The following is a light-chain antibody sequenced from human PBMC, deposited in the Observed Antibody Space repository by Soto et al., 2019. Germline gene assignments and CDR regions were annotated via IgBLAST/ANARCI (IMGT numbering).Light chain of an antibody. CDR2: GAS. CDR3: QHYGSSPT. V-gene: IGKV3-20*01. Sequence: ELVWTQSPATLSLSPGERANISCRASQSVSSSYLAWYKQKPGQAPRLLIYGASSRATGIPDRFSGIGSGTDFTLSFRRLEPEDFAVDDCQHYGSSPTFGQGTKVDIK. CDR1: QSVSSSY. J-gene: IGKJ1*01.